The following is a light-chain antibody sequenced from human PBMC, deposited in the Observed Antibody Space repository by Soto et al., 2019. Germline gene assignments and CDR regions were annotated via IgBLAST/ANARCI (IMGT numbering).Light chain of an antibody. CDR1: QSVSID. J-gene: IGKJ1*01. V-gene: IGKV3-15*01. CDR2: GAS. CDR3: QQYNKWPQT. Sequence: EIVMKPSPATVPVSPGERVTLSCRASQSVSIDLAWYQQKPGQAPRLLIYGASTRATDIPATFTGSGSGTEFTLTISSLQSEDIAVYYCQQYNKWPQTFGQGTKVDI.